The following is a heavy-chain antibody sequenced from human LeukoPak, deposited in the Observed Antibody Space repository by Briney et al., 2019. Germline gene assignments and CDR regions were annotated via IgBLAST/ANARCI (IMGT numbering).Heavy chain of an antibody. CDR2: IYYSGTT. V-gene: IGHV4-61*01. J-gene: IGHJ4*02. CDR1: AGTVSNVNYY. Sequence: SETLSLTCTVSAGTVSNVNYYWRWPRQPPGKVLELIGYIYYSGTTYYIPSLEGRVTITGDTSKNQFSVKLNSVTATDTAVYYCARSQNDYGPGDYWGPGTLVTVSS. CDR3: ARSQNDYGPGDY. D-gene: IGHD4-17*01.